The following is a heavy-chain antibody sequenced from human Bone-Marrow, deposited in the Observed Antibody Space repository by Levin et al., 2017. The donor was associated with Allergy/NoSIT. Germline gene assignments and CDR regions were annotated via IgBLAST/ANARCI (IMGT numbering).Heavy chain of an antibody. D-gene: IGHD5-12*01. V-gene: IGHV3-43*01. CDR3: AKAYSGYDWWLDP. Sequence: GESLKISCAASGFTFDDYSMHWVRQAPGKGLEWVSLITWDGGSTYYADSVKGRFTISRDNSKDSLYLQMNSLKTEDTALYYCAKAYSGYDWWLDPWGQGTLVTVSS. CDR1: GFTFDDYS. CDR2: ITWDGGST. J-gene: IGHJ5*02.